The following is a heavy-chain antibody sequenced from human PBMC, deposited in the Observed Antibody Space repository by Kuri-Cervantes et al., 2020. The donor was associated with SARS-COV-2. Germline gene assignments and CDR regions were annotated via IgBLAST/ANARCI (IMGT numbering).Heavy chain of an antibody. D-gene: IGHD3-10*01. Sequence: SLKISCAASGFTFSSYAMHWVRQAPGKGLEWVAVISYDGSNKYYADSVKGRFTISRDNSKNTLYLQMNSLRAEDTAVYYCAREPSGDEDYYYYYGMDVWGQGTTVTVSS. CDR2: ISYDGSNK. J-gene: IGHJ6*02. V-gene: IGHV3-30-3*01. CDR3: AREPSGDEDYYYYYGMDV. CDR1: GFTFSSYA.